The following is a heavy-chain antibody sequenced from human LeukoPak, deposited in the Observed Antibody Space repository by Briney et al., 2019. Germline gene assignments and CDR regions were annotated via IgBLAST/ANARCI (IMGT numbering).Heavy chain of an antibody. J-gene: IGHJ4*02. CDR1: GDSISSGAYY. CDR2: IFDSGST. Sequence: TLSLTCTVSGDSISSGAYYWSWIRQHPGKGLEWIGYIFDSGSTYYNPSLKSRVTISVDTSKSQFSLKLSSVTAADTAVYYCATTYRSGSYFDYWGQGTMVTVSS. V-gene: IGHV4-31*03. CDR3: ATTYRSGSYFDY. D-gene: IGHD3-10*01.